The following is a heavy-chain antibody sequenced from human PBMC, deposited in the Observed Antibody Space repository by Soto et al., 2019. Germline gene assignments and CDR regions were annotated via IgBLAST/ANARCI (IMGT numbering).Heavy chain of an antibody. CDR2: ISSSSSYI. CDR1: GFTFSSYS. Sequence: PGGSLRLSCAASGFTFSSYSMNWVRQAPGKGLEWVSSISSSSSYIYYADSVKGRFTISRDNAKNSLYLQMNSLRAEDTAVYYCARDLNYYGSGSYPFDYWGQGTLVTVSS. CDR3: ARDLNYYGSGSYPFDY. V-gene: IGHV3-21*01. D-gene: IGHD3-10*01. J-gene: IGHJ4*02.